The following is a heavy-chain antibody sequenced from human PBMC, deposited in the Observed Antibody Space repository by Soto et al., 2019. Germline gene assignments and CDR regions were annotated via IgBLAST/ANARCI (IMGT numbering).Heavy chain of an antibody. D-gene: IGHD4-17*01. Sequence: GGSLRLSCAASGFTFSSYWMSWVRQAPGKGLEWVANIKQDGSEKYYVDSVKGRFTISRDNAKNSLYLQMNSLRAEDTAVYYCARDAHFQDYLEITGSYYMDVWGKGTTVTVSS. CDR3: ARDAHFQDYLEITGSYYMDV. V-gene: IGHV3-7*01. CDR1: GFTFSSYW. J-gene: IGHJ6*03. CDR2: IKQDGSEK.